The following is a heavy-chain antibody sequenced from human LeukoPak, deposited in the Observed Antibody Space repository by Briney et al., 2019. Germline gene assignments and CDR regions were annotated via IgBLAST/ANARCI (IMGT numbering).Heavy chain of an antibody. D-gene: IGHD2-2*01. V-gene: IGHV3-23*01. J-gene: IGHJ4*02. CDR2: ISGSGGST. Sequence: GGSLRLSCAASGFTFSSYAMSWVRQAPGKGLEWVSAISGSGGSTYYADSVKGRFTISRDNSKNTLYLQMNSLRAEDTAVFYCAKGHSSVIVPAEFGYWGQGTLVTVSS. CDR1: GFTFSSYA. CDR3: AKGHSSVIVPAEFGY.